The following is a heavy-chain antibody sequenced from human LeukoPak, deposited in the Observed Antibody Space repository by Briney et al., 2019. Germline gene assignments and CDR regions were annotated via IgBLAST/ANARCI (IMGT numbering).Heavy chain of an antibody. CDR2: ISGSGGST. Sequence: GGSLRLSCAASGFTFSSYAMSWVRQAPGKGLEWVSAISGSGGSTYYADSVKGRFTISRDNSKNPLYLQMNSLRAEDTAVYYCAKGPTSYYYGSGSYYDNWFDPWGQGTLVTVSS. D-gene: IGHD3-10*01. J-gene: IGHJ5*02. CDR1: GFTFSSYA. V-gene: IGHV3-23*01. CDR3: AKGPTSYYYGSGSYYDNWFDP.